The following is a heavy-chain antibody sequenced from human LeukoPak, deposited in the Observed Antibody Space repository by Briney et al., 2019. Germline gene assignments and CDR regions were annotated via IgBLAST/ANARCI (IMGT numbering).Heavy chain of an antibody. J-gene: IGHJ5*02. V-gene: IGHV3-74*01. CDR2: INSDGSRT. Sequence: GGSLRLSCAASGFTFSSFWMHWVPQAPGKGLVWVSRINSDGSRTTYADSVKGRFTISRDNAKNTLYLQMNSLRAEDTAVYYCASLALSGWFDPWGQGTLVTVSS. CDR1: GFTFSSFW. CDR3: ASLALSGWFDP.